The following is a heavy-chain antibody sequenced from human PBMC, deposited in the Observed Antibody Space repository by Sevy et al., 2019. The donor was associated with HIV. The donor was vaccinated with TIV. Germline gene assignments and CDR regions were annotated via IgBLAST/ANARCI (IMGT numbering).Heavy chain of an antibody. CDR1: GFTFSRYA. CDR2: ISSDGRNK. V-gene: IGHV3-30*04. Sequence: GGSLRLSCVASGFTFSRYAMNWVRQAPGKGLEWVAVISSDGRNKYYADSVKARFTISRDNSKNTLYLQRNSLRSEDTALYYCARDKGESSSSFLGELSYWVQGTLVTVSS. CDR3: ARDKGESSSSFLGELSY. J-gene: IGHJ4*02. D-gene: IGHD3-16*02.